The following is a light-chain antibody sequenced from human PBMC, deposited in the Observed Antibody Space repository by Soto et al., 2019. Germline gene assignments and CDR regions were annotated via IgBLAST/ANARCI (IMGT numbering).Light chain of an antibody. J-gene: IGKJ2*01. Sequence: QFPGTVSLSPGERATLSCMTSQSVKSNYLAWYQQKPGQAPRLLIYGVFNRAAGVPARFSGSGSGTDFTLTINGLEPEDSAVYYCQHYDGSPRTFGQGTKLEIK. V-gene: IGKV3-20*01. CDR2: GVF. CDR1: QSVKSNY. CDR3: QHYDGSPRT.